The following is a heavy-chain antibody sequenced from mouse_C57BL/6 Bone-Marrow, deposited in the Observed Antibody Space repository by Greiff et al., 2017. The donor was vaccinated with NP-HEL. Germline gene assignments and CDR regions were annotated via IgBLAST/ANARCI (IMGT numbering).Heavy chain of an antibody. D-gene: IGHD2-3*01. CDR1: GFTFSSYG. Sequence: DVMLVESGGDLVKPGGSLKLSCAASGFTFSSYGMSWVRQTPDKRLEWVATISSGGSYTYYPDSVKGRFTISRDNAKNTLYLQMSSLKSEDTAMYYCARLWLLRGFAYWGQGTLVTVSA. CDR2: ISSGGSYT. V-gene: IGHV5-6*02. J-gene: IGHJ3*01. CDR3: ARLWLLRGFAY.